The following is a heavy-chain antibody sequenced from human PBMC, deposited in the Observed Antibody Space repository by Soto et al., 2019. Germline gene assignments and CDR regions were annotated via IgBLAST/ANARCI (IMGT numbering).Heavy chain of an antibody. CDR2: ISAYNGNT. J-gene: IGHJ5*02. CDR3: ARDGVVVTAIHGRWFDP. V-gene: IGHV1-18*01. CDR1: GYTFTSYG. D-gene: IGHD2-21*02. Sequence: QVQLVQSGAEVKKPGASVKVSCKASGYTFTSYGISWVRQAPGQGLEWMGWISAYNGNTNYAQKLQGRVTMTTDTSKSTASMERRSLRSDDTAVYYCARDGVVVTAIHGRWFDPWGQGTLVTVST.